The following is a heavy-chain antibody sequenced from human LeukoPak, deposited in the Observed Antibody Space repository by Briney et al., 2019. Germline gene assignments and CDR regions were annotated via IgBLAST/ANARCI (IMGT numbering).Heavy chain of an antibody. D-gene: IGHD5-24*01. CDR3: ARDLRPPVMATFADDAFDI. CDR2: INPSGGST. CDR1: GYTLTSYY. Sequence: GASVKVSCKASGYTLTSYYMHWVRRAPGQGLEWMGIINPSGGSTSYAQKFQGRVTMTRDTSTSTVYMELSSLRSEDTAVYYCARDLRPPVMATFADDAFDIWGQGTMVTVSS. J-gene: IGHJ3*02. V-gene: IGHV1-46*01.